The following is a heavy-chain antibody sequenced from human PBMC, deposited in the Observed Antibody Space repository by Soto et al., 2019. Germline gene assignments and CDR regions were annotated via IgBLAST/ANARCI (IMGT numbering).Heavy chain of an antibody. CDR1: GGSIRFSSYY. CDR3: ARHGGRIVGAPYGMDV. J-gene: IGHJ6*02. CDR2: IYYRGST. Sequence: KPSETLSLTCSVSGGSIRFSSYYWGWIRQSPGEGLELIGSIYYRGSTFYNPSVKSQATISVDTSKNEFYLRLSSVTAADTAVYYCARHGGRIVGAPYGMDVWGQGTTVTVSS. D-gene: IGHD1-26*01. V-gene: IGHV4-39*01.